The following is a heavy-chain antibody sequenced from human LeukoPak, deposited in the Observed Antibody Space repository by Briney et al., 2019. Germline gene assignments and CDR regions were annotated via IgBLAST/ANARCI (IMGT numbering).Heavy chain of an antibody. Sequence: GGSLRLSCAASGFTFSSSAMSWVRQVPGKGLEWVSGISASGGSTYYADSVKGRFTISRDNAKNTLYLQMNSLRAEDTAVYYCAREGYSSGWYYFDYWGQGTLVTVSS. CDR1: GFTFSSSA. CDR3: AREGYSSGWYYFDY. J-gene: IGHJ4*02. D-gene: IGHD6-19*01. V-gene: IGHV3-23*01. CDR2: ISASGGST.